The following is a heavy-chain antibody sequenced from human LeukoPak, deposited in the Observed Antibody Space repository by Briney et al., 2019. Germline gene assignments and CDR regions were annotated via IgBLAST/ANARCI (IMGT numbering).Heavy chain of an antibody. CDR1: GFTFSSFG. V-gene: IGHV3-33*01. Sequence: GGPLRLSCAASGFTFSSFGMHWVRQAPGKGLEWVAVIWYDASNKYYADSVKGRFTISRDNSKNTLFLQMNSLRDDDTAVYYCVRGVGVSRFNYFDPWGQGTLVIVSS. CDR3: VRGVGVSRFNYFDP. CDR2: IWYDASNK. D-gene: IGHD3-10*01. J-gene: IGHJ5*02.